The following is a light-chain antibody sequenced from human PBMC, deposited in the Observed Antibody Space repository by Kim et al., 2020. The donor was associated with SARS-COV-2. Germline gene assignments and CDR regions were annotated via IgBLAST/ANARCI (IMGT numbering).Light chain of an antibody. J-gene: IGLJ2*01. V-gene: IGLV1-51*01. CDR3: GTWDSSLSAVV. Sequence: QKVTISCSGSSSNIGNNYVSWYQQLPGTAPKLLIYDNNKRPSGIPDRFSGSKSGTSATLGITGLQTGDEADYYCGTWDSSLSAVVFGRGTQLTVL. CDR1: SSNIGNNY. CDR2: DNN.